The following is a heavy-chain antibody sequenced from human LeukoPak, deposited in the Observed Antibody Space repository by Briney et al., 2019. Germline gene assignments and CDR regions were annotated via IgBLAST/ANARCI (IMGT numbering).Heavy chain of an antibody. CDR1: GGSIRSNTYY. Sequence: SETLSLTCTVSGGSIRSNTYYWGWIRQSPGKGLEWIGSIYYSGSTYYNPSLKSRVTISVDTSKNQFSLKLSSVTAADTAVYYCARVRYYYGSGVDYWGQGTLVTVSS. CDR2: IYYSGST. CDR3: ARVRYYYGSGVDY. V-gene: IGHV4-39*07. D-gene: IGHD3-10*01. J-gene: IGHJ4*02.